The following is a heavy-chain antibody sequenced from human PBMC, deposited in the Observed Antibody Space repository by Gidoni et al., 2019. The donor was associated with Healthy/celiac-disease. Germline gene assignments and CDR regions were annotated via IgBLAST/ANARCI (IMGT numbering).Heavy chain of an antibody. CDR1: GGSFSGYS. D-gene: IGHD6-6*01. Sequence: QVQLQQWGAGLLKPSETLSLTCAVYGGSFSGYSWSWIRQPPGKGLEWIGEINHSGSTNYNPSLKSRVTISVDTAKNQFSLKLSSVTAADTAVYYCARGVGSSAFWGQGTLVTVSS. CDR2: INHSGST. V-gene: IGHV4-34*01. CDR3: ARGVGSSAF. J-gene: IGHJ4*02.